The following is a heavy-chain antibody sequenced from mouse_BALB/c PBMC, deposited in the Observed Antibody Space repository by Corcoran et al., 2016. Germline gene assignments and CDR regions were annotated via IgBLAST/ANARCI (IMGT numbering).Heavy chain of an antibody. CDR3: ARSLYGNVAMDY. V-gene: IGHV1-26*01. Sequence: EVQLQQSGPELVKPGASVKISCKASGYSFTGYYMHWVKQSHVKSLEWIGRINPYNGATSYNQNFKDKASLTVDKSSSTAYIELHSLSSEDSAVYYFARSLYGNVAMDYWGQGTSVIVSS. CDR1: GYSFTGYY. CDR2: INPYNGAT. D-gene: IGHD2-1*01. J-gene: IGHJ4*01.